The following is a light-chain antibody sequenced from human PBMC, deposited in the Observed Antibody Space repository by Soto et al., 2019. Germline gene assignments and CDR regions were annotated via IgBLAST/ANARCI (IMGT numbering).Light chain of an antibody. V-gene: IGLV1-51*02. CDR3: GTWDSSLSAYV. J-gene: IGLJ1*01. CDR1: SSHIGNNY. CDR2: ENN. Sequence: QSVLKQPPPRSSAPGPKVTIPRSGSSSHIGNNYVSWYQQLPGTAPKLLIYENNKRPSGIPDRFSGSKSGTSATLGITGLQTGDEADYYCGTWDSSLSAYVFGTGTKVTVL.